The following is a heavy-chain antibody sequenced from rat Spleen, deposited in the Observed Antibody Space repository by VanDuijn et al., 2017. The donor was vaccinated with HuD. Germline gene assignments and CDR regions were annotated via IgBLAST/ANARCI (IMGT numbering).Heavy chain of an antibody. D-gene: IGHD1-11*01. V-gene: IGHV5-7*01. CDR1: GFTLSDYN. Sequence: EVQLVESGGGLVQPGRSLKLSCAASGFTLSDYNMAWVRQAPKKGLEWVATISYDGSSTYYRDSVKGRFTISRDNAENTLYLQMDSLRSEDTATYYCTTANNGGFSELYYFDYWGQGVMVTVSS. J-gene: IGHJ2*01. CDR2: ISYDGSST. CDR3: TTANNGGFSELYYFDY.